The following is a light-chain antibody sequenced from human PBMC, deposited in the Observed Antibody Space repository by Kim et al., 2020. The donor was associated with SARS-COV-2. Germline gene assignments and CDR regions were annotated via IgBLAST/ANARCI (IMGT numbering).Light chain of an antibody. CDR1: SLRSYY. Sequence: SSELTQDPAVSVALGQTVRITCQGDSLRSYYATWYQQKPGQAPILVIYGKNNRPSWIPDRFSGSSSGNTASLTITGTQAGDEADYYCNSRDSNDNVVFG. V-gene: IGLV3-19*01. J-gene: IGLJ2*01. CDR2: GKN. CDR3: NSRDSNDNVV.